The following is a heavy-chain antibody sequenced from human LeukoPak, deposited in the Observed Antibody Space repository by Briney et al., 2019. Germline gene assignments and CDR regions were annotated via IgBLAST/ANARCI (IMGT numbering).Heavy chain of an antibody. D-gene: IGHD6-13*01. J-gene: IGHJ4*02. V-gene: IGHV1-18*01. CDR1: GYTFTSYG. Sequence: ASVKVSCKASGYTFTSYGISWVRQAPGQGLEWTGWISAYNGNTNYAQKLQGRVTMTTDTSTSTAYMELRNLKSDDTAVYYCARPRAAADTYYFDYWGQGTLVTVSS. CDR3: ARPRAAADTYYFDY. CDR2: ISAYNGNT.